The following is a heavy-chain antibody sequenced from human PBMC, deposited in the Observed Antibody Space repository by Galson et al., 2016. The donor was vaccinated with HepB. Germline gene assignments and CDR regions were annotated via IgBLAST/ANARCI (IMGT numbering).Heavy chain of an antibody. CDR3: ASAPGAFYYYYAMDV. V-gene: IGHV3-48*03. CDR1: GSTFSSYE. CDR2: ISSGGGTI. Sequence: SLRLSCAASGSTFSSYEMNWVRQAPGKGLEWLSYISSGGGTIYYAGSVKGRFTISRDNAKNSLYLQMSSLRADDTAVYYCASAPGAFYYYYAMDVWGQGTTVTVFS. J-gene: IGHJ6*02.